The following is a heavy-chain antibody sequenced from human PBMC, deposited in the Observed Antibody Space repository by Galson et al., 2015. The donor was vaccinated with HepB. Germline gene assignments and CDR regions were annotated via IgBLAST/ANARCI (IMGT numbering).Heavy chain of an antibody. CDR3: ARAPERTMVRGVMVH. D-gene: IGHD3-10*01. CDR1: GGSFSGYY. CDR2: INHSGST. J-gene: IGHJ4*02. V-gene: IGHV4-34*01. Sequence: ETLSLTCAVYGGSFSGYYWSWIRQPPGKGLEWIGEINHSGSTNYNPSLKSRVTISVDTSKNQLSLKLSSVTAADTAVYYCARAPERTMVRGVMVHWGQGTLVTVSS.